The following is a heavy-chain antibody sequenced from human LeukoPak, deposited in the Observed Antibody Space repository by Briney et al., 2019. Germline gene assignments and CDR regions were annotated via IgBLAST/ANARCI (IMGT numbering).Heavy chain of an antibody. CDR1: GFTFSSYG. V-gene: IGHV3-30*03. D-gene: IGHD3-10*01. CDR3: ARQHWAYYGSGSCAFDY. J-gene: IGHJ4*02. CDR2: ISYDGSNK. Sequence: GRSLRLSCAASGFTFSSYGMHWVRQAPGKGLEWVAVISYDGSNKYYADSVKGRFTISRDNSKNTLYLQMNSLRAEDTAVYYCARQHWAYYGSGSCAFDYWGQGTLVTVSS.